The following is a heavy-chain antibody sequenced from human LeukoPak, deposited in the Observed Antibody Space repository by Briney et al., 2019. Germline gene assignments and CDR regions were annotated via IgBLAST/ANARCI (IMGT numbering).Heavy chain of an antibody. D-gene: IGHD4-17*01. J-gene: IGHJ4*02. CDR3: ARIYGDYLMSYFDY. CDR1: GFTFSSYA. CDR2: VSGSGGST. V-gene: IGHV3-23*01. Sequence: GESLKISCAASGFTFSSYAMNWVRQAPGKGLEWVSDVSGSGGSTYYADSVKGRFTISRDNSKNTLYMQMNSLRAEDTAVYYCARIYGDYLMSYFDYWGQGTLVTVSS.